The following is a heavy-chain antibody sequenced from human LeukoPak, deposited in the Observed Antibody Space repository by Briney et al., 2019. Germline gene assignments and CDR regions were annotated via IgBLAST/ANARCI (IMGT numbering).Heavy chain of an antibody. V-gene: IGHV4-4*07. J-gene: IGHJ4*02. CDR3: ARETAELGRSFDY. D-gene: IGHD6-6*01. Sequence: SETLSLTCTVSGDSISSYYWSWIRQPAGKGLEWIGRIHTSGSTNHNPSLTSRVTMSVDTSKNQFSLKLTSVTAAGTAVYYCARETAELGRSFDYWGQGAQVTVSS. CDR2: IHTSGST. CDR1: GDSISSYY.